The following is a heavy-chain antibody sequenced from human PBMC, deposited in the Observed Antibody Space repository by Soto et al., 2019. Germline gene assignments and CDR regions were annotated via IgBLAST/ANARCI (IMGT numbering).Heavy chain of an antibody. CDR2: INHSGST. D-gene: IGHD1-26*01. Sequence: SETLSLTCAVYGGSFSGYYWSWIRQSPGKGLEWIGEINHSGSTNYNPSLKSRVTISVDTSKNQFSLKLSSVTAADTAVYYCARDSGSYYWFDPWGQGTLVTVSS. J-gene: IGHJ5*02. CDR1: GGSFSGYY. CDR3: ARDSGSYYWFDP. V-gene: IGHV4-34*01.